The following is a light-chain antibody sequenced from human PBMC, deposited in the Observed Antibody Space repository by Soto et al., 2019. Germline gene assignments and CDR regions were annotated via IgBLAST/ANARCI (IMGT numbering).Light chain of an antibody. Sequence: DIPMTQSPSTLSASVGDRVTITCRASQSISSWLAWYQQKPGKAPKLLIYDASSLESRVPSRFSGSGSGTEFTLTISSLQPDDFATYYRQQYNSYPYTFGQGTKLEIK. V-gene: IGKV1-5*01. CDR2: DAS. CDR1: QSISSW. CDR3: QQYNSYPYT. J-gene: IGKJ2*01.